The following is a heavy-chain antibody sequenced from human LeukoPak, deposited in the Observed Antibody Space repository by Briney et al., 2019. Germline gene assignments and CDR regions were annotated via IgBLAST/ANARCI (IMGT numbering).Heavy chain of an antibody. V-gene: IGHV3-23*01. D-gene: IGHD3-22*01. CDR2: ISGSGGST. CDR1: GFTFSSYG. J-gene: IGHJ4*02. Sequence: GGSLRLSCAASGFTFSSYGMSWVRQAPGKGLEWVSAISGSGGSTYYADSVKGRFTISRDNSKNTLYLQMNSLRAEDTAVYYCAKIDRITMIVVVTPAFDYWGQGTLVTVSS. CDR3: AKIDRITMIVVVTPAFDY.